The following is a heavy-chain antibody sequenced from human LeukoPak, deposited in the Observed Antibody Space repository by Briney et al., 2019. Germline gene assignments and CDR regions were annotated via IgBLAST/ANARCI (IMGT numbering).Heavy chain of an antibody. V-gene: IGHV3-30*18. J-gene: IGHJ4*02. CDR2: ISYDGSNK. CDR3: AKDPVRVDYYDSSGYYYLDY. Sequence: PGGSLRLSCAASGFTFSSYGMHWVRQAPGKGLEWVAVISYDGSNKYYADSVKGRFTISRDNSKNTLYLQMNSLRAEDTAVYYCAKDPVRVDYYDSSGYYYLDYCGQRTLVTVST. CDR1: GFTFSSYG. D-gene: IGHD3-22*01.